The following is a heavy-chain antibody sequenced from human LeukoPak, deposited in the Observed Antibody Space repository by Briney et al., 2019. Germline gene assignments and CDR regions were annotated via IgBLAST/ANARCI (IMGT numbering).Heavy chain of an antibody. CDR3: ARDPSPPYVRGIYYFDY. D-gene: IGHD3-10*02. CDR2: ISSSSSYI. Sequence: GGSLRLSCAASGFTFSSYSMNWVRQAPGKGLEWVSSISSSSSYIYYTDSVKGRFTISRDNAKNSLYLQMNSLRAEDTAVYYCARDPSPPYVRGIYYFDYWGQGTLVTVSS. J-gene: IGHJ4*02. V-gene: IGHV3-21*01. CDR1: GFTFSSYS.